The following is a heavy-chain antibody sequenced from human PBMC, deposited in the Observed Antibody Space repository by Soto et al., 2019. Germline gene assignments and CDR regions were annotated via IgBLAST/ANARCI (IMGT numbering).Heavy chain of an antibody. D-gene: IGHD5-12*01. V-gene: IGHV3-30*18. J-gene: IGHJ6*02. CDR2: ISYDGSNK. CDR3: AKDRGYDFDPLRYYYSGMDV. Sequence: PGGSLRLSCAVSGFTTRTYGMHWVRQAPGKGLEWVAVISYDGSNKYYGESVKGRITISRDKSKNTLYLRMNSLKPEDTAVYYCAKDRGYDFDPLRYYYSGMDVWGQGTTVTVSS. CDR1: GFTTRTYG.